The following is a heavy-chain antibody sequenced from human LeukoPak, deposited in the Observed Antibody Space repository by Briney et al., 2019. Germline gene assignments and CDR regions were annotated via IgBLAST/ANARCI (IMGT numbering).Heavy chain of an antibody. CDR3: ARLGPLSEGFDY. D-gene: IGHD3-10*01. CDR2: IYPGDSDT. J-gene: IGHJ4*02. Sequence: GESLKISCKTSGYSFVSHWIVWVRQMPGKGLEWLGIIYPGDSDTRYSPSFQGQVTISADKSISTAYLQWSSLKASDTAMYYCARLGPLSEGFDYWGQGTLVTVSS. CDR1: GYSFVSHW. V-gene: IGHV5-51*01.